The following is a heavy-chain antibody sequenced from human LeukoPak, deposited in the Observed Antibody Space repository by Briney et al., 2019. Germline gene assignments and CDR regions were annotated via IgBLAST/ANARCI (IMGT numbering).Heavy chain of an antibody. D-gene: IGHD3-10*01. V-gene: IGHV4-38-2*02. CDR2: IYHSGNT. CDR1: AYSISSGYY. CDR3: ARELTMVRGVINC. Sequence: SETLSLTCTVSAYSISSGYYWGWIRQPPGKGLEWIGSIYHSGNTYYNPSLKSRVTMSVDTSKNQFSLKLSSVNAADTAVYYCARELTMVRGVINCWGQGTLVTVSS. J-gene: IGHJ4*02.